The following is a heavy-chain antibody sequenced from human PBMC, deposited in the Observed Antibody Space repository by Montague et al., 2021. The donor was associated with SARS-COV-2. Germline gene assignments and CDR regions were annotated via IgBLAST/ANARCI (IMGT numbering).Heavy chain of an antibody. CDR1: GFTVSSNN. J-gene: IGHJ3*02. V-gene: IGHV3-66*01. Sequence: SLRLSCAASGFTVSSNNMSWVRQAPGKGLEWVSVIYSGGSTQYADSVKGRFTISRDKSNYTLYLQMNSLRAEDTAVYYCARESRITMLVVVITSAFDIWGQGTMVTVSS. CDR3: ARESRITMLVVVITSAFDI. CDR2: IYSGGST. D-gene: IGHD3-22*01.